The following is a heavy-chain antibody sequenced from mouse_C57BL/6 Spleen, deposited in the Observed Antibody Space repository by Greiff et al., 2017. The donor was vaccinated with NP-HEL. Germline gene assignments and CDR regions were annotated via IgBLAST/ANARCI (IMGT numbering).Heavy chain of an antibody. CDR3: ARHNYFSSYGYFDV. D-gene: IGHD1-3*01. Sequence: VKLMESGPGLVAPSQSLSITCTVSGFSLTSYGVHWVRQPPGKGLEWLVVIWSDGSTTYNSALKSRLSISKDNSKSQVFLKMNSLQTDDTAMYYCARHNYFSSYGYFDVWGTGTTVTVSS. V-gene: IGHV2-6*03. CDR1: GFSLTSYG. CDR2: IWSDGST. J-gene: IGHJ1*03.